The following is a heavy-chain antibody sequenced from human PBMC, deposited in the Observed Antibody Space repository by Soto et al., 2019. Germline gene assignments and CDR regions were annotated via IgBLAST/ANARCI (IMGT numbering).Heavy chain of an antibody. CDR3: ARGHASSPNWFDP. V-gene: IGHV4-30-2*01. D-gene: IGHD6-13*01. CDR1: GASISSGGYS. CDR2: IYHSGSN. J-gene: IGHJ5*02. Sequence: QLQLQESGSGLVKPSQTLSLTCAVSGASISSGGYSWSWIRQPPGKGMEWIGYIYHSGSNQYKPSLKSRVTISVDRSNNQFSLKLSSVTSADTAVYYCARGHASSPNWFDPWGQGTLVTVSS.